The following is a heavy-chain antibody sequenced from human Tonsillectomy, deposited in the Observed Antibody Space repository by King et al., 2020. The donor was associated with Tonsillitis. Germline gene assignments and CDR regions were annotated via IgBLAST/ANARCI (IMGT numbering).Heavy chain of an antibody. CDR2: IGTAGDT. D-gene: IGHD4-11*01. Sequence: VQLVESGGGLVQPGGSLRLSCAASGFTFSSYDMHWVRHATGKGLEWVSAIGTAGDTYYPGSVKGRFTISRENAKNSLYLQMNSLRAEDTAVYYCARVADDYSNRNFDYWGQGTLVTVSS. CDR1: GFTFSSYD. CDR3: ARVADDYSNRNFDY. V-gene: IGHV3-13*01. J-gene: IGHJ4*02.